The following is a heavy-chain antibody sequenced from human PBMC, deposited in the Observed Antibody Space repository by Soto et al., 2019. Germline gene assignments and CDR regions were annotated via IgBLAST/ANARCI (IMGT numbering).Heavy chain of an antibody. D-gene: IGHD2-8*01. V-gene: IGHV3-7*01. Sequence: PGGSLRLSCTASGFTFSTYWMIWVRQAPGKGLEWVANIKEDGSEKYYVDSVKGRLTISRDNAKNSLYLQMSSLRVDDTAVFYCARSPFCTNGVCPRFDYWGQGILVTVSS. J-gene: IGHJ4*02. CDR2: IKEDGSEK. CDR1: GFTFSTYW. CDR3: ARSPFCTNGVCPRFDY.